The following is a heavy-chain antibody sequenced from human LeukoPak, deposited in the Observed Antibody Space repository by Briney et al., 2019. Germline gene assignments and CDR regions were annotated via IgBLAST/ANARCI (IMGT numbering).Heavy chain of an antibody. Sequence: ASVKVSCKASGYTFISYGISWVRQAPGQGLEWMGWISTYNGYANYAQKLQGRVTMTTETSTSTAYMELRSLRSGDTAVYYCARNSSDWYGYMDVWGKGTTVTVSS. CDR3: ARNSSDWYGYMDV. J-gene: IGHJ6*04. CDR1: GYTFISYG. D-gene: IGHD6-19*01. CDR2: ISTYNGYA. V-gene: IGHV1-18*01.